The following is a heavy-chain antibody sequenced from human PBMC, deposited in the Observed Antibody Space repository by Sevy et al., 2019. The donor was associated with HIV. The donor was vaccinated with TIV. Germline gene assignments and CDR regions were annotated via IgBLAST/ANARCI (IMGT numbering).Heavy chain of an antibody. J-gene: IGHJ6*02. CDR3: ARDGDYIREYSSSWYNYDGMDV. Sequence: GGSLRLSCAASGFTFSSYSMNWVRQAPGKGLEWVSSISSSSSYIYYADSVKGRFTISRDNAKNSLYLQMNSLRAEDTVGYYCARDGDYIREYSSSWYNYDGMDVWGQGTTVTVSS. V-gene: IGHV3-21*01. D-gene: IGHD6-13*01. CDR2: ISSSSSYI. CDR1: GFTFSSYS.